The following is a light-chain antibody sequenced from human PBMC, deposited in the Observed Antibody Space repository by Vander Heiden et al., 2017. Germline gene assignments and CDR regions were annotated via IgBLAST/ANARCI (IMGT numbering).Light chain of an antibody. CDR3: QQLNNSPIT. CDR2: AAS. CDR1: QGISTH. Sequence: DIQLTQSPSFLSASVGDRVTITCRASQGISTHLGWYQQKPGKAPKLLIAAASTLQSGVPPRFSGSGSGTEFTLTVSSLQPEDFATYYCQQLNNSPITFGHGTKVDIK. V-gene: IGKV1-9*01. J-gene: IGKJ3*01.